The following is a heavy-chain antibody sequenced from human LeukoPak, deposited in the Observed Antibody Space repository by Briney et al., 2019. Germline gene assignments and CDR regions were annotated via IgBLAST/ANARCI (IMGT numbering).Heavy chain of an antibody. Sequence: GGSLRLSCAASGFTFSSYSMNWVRQAPGKGLEWVSSISSSSSYIYYADSVKGRFTISRDNAKNSLYLQMNSLRAEDTAVYYCARDRPPYGSGSYDDYYYYGMDVWGQGTTVTVSS. CDR1: GFTFSSYS. V-gene: IGHV3-21*01. D-gene: IGHD3-10*01. CDR3: ARDRPPYGSGSYDDYYYYGMDV. J-gene: IGHJ6*02. CDR2: ISSSSSYI.